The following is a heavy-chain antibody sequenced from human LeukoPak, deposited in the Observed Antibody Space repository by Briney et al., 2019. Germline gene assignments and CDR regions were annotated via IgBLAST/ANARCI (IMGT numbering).Heavy chain of an antibody. CDR3: ARHVYDFSSGYDRSYHMDV. D-gene: IGHD3-3*01. CDR1: GYDFSNYW. CDR2: VYPGDSDT. V-gene: IGHV5-51*01. J-gene: IGHJ6*03. Sequence: GESLQISCKGSGYDFSNYWIGWVRQMPGKGLEWMGIVYPGDSDTRYSPSFEGQVTISADKTISTVYLQWSSLKASDAALYYCARHVYDFSSGYDRSYHMDVWGRGTTVTVSS.